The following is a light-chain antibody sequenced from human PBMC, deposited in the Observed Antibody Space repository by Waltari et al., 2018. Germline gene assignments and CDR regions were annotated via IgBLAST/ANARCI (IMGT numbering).Light chain of an antibody. V-gene: IGKV1-12*01. CDR1: QDISNW. Sequence: DIQMTQSPSSVSASVGDRVTITCRASQDISNWLAWYQQKPGKCPNLLIFGAFTLQSRVPSRFSGSGSGTDFTLTISGLQPEDSATYFCQQGSSFPPTFGQGTKVEIK. J-gene: IGKJ1*01. CDR2: GAF. CDR3: QQGSSFPPT.